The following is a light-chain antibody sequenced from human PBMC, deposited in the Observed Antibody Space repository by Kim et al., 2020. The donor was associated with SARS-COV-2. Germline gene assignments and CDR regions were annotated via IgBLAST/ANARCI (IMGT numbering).Light chain of an antibody. J-gene: IGLJ1*01. V-gene: IGLV2-14*03. CDR3: SSYTSSSTPYV. CDR1: NSGVGGYYY. Sequence: QSSTISITRTNSGVGGYYYFSWYQQHPGKAPKHMIYDVSNQPSGVSTRFSGSKSGNTASLTISGLQAEDEADYYCSSYTSSSTPYVFGTGTKVTVL. CDR2: DVS.